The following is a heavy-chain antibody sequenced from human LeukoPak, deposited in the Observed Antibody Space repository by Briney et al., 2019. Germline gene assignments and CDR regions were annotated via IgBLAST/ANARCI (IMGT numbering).Heavy chain of an antibody. CDR1: GGSFSGYY. CDR3: ARGARWAYYYMDV. J-gene: IGHJ6*03. V-gene: IGHV4-34*01. D-gene: IGHD4-23*01. CDR2: INHSGST. Sequence: PSETLSLTCAVYGGSFSGYYWSWIRQPPGKGLEWIGEINHSGSTNYNPSLKSRVTISVDTSKNQCSLKLSSVTAADTAVYYCARGARWAYYYMDVWGKGTTVTVSS.